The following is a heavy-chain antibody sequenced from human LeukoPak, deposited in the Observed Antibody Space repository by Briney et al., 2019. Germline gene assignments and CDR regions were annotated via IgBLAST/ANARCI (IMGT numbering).Heavy chain of an antibody. D-gene: IGHD2-2*01. Sequence: GGSLRLSCAASGFTFASYAMTWVRQAPGKGLEWVSSTDGTTDYADSVRGRFTISRDNSKNTLFLQMNTLRAEDTALYYCVACSGASYCGDRFDPWGQGTLVTVSS. CDR3: VACSGASYCGDRFDP. CDR2: TDGTT. CDR1: GFTFASYA. J-gene: IGHJ5*02. V-gene: IGHV3-23*01.